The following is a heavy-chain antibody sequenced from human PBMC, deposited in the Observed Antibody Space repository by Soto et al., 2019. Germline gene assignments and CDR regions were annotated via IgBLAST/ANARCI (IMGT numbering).Heavy chain of an antibody. J-gene: IGHJ6*02. V-gene: IGHV4-59*01. CDR3: ARDLWGYCGTDCYPLDV. D-gene: IGHD2-21*02. CDR1: GGSFSPNY. CDR2: MYNTGST. Sequence: SETLSLTCTVSGGSFSPNYWSWIRQPPGKGLEWIGYMYNTGSTVYNPSFKSRVTISVDTSKNQFSLKLNSVTAADTAVYYCARDLWGYCGTDCYPLDVWGQGTTVTV.